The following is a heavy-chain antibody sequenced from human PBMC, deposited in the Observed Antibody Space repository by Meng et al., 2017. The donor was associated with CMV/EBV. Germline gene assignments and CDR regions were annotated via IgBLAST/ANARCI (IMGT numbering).Heavy chain of an antibody. V-gene: IGHV4-4*07. Sequence: PRQVSRTEVAKTPSTLSLSCTVSGRSIISYDGMWCRRPAREGLYWIGRIYTSGSTYYNPSLKSRVTMSVDTSKNQFSLKLSSVTAADTAVYYCARGGLYYYDSSGHFDYWGQGTLVTVSS. J-gene: IGHJ4*02. CDR2: IYTSGST. CDR1: GRSIISYD. CDR3: ARGGLYYYDSSGHFDY. D-gene: IGHD3-22*01.